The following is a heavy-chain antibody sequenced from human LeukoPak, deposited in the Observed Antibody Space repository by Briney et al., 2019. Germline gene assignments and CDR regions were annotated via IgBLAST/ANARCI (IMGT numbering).Heavy chain of an antibody. V-gene: IGHV1-2*02. D-gene: IGHD3-10*01. CDR1: GYTFTGYY. CDR3: AIGLWFGELLDGLDY. CDR2: INPNSGGT. Sequence: ASVKVSCKASGYTFTGYYMHWVRQAPGQGLEWMGWINPNSGGTNYAQKFQGRVTMTRDTSISTAYMELSRLRSDDTAVYYCAIGLWFGELLDGLDYWGQGTLVTVSS. J-gene: IGHJ4*02.